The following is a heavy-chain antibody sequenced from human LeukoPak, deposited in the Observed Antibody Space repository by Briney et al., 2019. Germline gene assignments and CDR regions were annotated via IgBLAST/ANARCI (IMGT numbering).Heavy chain of an antibody. V-gene: IGHV3-7*01. D-gene: IGHD6-13*01. Sequence: GGSLRLSCAASGFTFRTYWMSWVRQAPGKGLEWVANIKQDGDQKHYADSVRGRFTISRDNAKNSLYLQMNSLRTEDTAVYYCARTIGQYSNSWLYFYYGLDVWGQGTTVTVSS. CDR2: IKQDGDQK. CDR3: ARTIGQYSNSWLYFYYGLDV. J-gene: IGHJ6*02. CDR1: GFTFRTYW.